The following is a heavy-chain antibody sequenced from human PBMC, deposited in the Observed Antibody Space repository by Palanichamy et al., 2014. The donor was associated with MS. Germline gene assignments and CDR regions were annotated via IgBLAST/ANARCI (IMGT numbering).Heavy chain of an antibody. J-gene: IGHJ5*02. CDR2: IYYSGST. D-gene: IGHD6-19*01. V-gene: IGHV4-59*01. CDR3: AGLDSSGWYFWFDP. Sequence: QVQLQESGPGLVKPSETLSLTCTVSGGSISSYYWSWIRQPPGKGLEWIGYIYYSGSTNYNPSLKSRVTISVDTSKNQXSLKLSSVTAADTAVYYCAGLDSSGWYFWFDPWGQGTLVTVSS. CDR1: GGSISSYY.